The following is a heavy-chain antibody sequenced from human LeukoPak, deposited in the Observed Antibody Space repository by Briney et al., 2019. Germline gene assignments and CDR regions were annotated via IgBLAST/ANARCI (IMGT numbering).Heavy chain of an antibody. Sequence: SVKVSCKASGGTFSSYAISWVRQAPGQGLEWMGGIIPIFGTANYAQKFQGRVTITTDESTSTAYMELSSLRSEDTAVYYCAGGRAARPYYYYYMDVWGKGTTVTVSS. CDR2: IIPIFGTA. CDR3: AGGRAARPYYYYYMDV. V-gene: IGHV1-69*05. CDR1: GGTFSSYA. J-gene: IGHJ6*03. D-gene: IGHD6-6*01.